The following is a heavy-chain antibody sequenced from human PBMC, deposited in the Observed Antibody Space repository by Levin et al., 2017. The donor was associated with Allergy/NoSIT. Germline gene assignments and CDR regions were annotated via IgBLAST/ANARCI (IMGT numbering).Heavy chain of an antibody. Sequence: SQTLSLTCTVSGGSINSGGYYWSWIRQHPGKGLEWIGYIYYTGSTYYTPSLKSRVTISVDMSKNQFSLKLSSVTAADTAVYYCARDQILSDPISGGFGFGFWGQGTLVTVSS. V-gene: IGHV4-31*03. CDR1: GGSINSGGYY. CDR3: ARDQILSDPISGGFGFGF. CDR2: IYYTGST. J-gene: IGHJ4*02. D-gene: IGHD2-15*01.